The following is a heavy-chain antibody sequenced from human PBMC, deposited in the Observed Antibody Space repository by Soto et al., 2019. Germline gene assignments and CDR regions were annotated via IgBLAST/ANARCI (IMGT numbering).Heavy chain of an antibody. J-gene: IGHJ4*02. CDR3: ARRGYGDWYFDY. CDR2: ISAYNGNT. CDR1: GYTFTSYG. V-gene: IGHV1-18*01. Sequence: GESLKISCKASGYTFTSYGISWVRQAPGQGLEWMGWISAYNGNTNYAQKLQGRVTMTTDTSTSTAYMELRSLRSDDTAVYYCARRGYGDWYFDYWGQGTLVTVSS. D-gene: IGHD4-17*01.